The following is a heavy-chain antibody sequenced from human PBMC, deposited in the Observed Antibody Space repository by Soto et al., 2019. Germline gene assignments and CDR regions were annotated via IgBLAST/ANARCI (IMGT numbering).Heavy chain of an antibody. D-gene: IGHD6-25*01. V-gene: IGHV4-34*01. CDR2: INHSGST. Sequence: SETLSLTCAVYGGSFSGYYWSWIRQPPGKGLEWIGEINHSGSTNYNPSLKSRVTISVDTSKNQFSLKLSSVTAADTAVYYCAGAATNVGRAFDIWGQGTMVTVSS. J-gene: IGHJ3*02. CDR3: AGAATNVGRAFDI. CDR1: GGSFSGYY.